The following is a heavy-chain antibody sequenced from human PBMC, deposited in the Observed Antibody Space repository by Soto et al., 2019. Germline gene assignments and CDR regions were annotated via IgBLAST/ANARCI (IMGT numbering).Heavy chain of an antibody. CDR3: AKGSSGYDYYYFDY. Sequence: PVGSLRLSCGASGFTFSSYAMTWVRQAPGKGLEWVSGISGSGGRTYYADSVKGRFTISRDNSKNTLYLQMNSLRAEDTAVYYCAKGSSGYDYYYFDYWGQGTLVTVSS. D-gene: IGHD5-12*01. CDR1: GFTFSSYA. V-gene: IGHV3-23*01. J-gene: IGHJ4*02. CDR2: ISGSGGRT.